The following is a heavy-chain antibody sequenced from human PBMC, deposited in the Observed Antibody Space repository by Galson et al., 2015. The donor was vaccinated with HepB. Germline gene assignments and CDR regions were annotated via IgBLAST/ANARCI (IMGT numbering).Heavy chain of an antibody. D-gene: IGHD6-6*01. J-gene: IGHJ4*02. CDR2: ISYDGSNK. V-gene: IGHV3-33*05. CDR1: GFTFSSYG. CDR3: ARDKGDSSSWSHFDY. Sequence: SLRLSCAASGFTFSSYGMHWVRQAPGKGLEWVAVISYDGSNKYYADSVKGRFTISRDNSKNTLYLQMNSLRAEDTAVYYCARDKGDSSSWSHFDYWGQGTLVTVSS.